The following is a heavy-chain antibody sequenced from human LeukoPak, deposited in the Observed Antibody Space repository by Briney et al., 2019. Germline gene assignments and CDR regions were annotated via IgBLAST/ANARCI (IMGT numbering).Heavy chain of an antibody. J-gene: IGHJ3*02. CDR2: IYHSGST. V-gene: IGHV4-4*02. Sequence: PSETLSLTCAVSGGSISSSNWRSWVRQPPGKGLEWIGEIYHSGSTNYNPSLKSRVTISVDKSKNQFSLKLSSVTAADTAVYYCASGGSGSADAFDIWGQGTMVTVSS. CDR3: ASGGSGSADAFDI. D-gene: IGHD3-10*01. CDR1: GGSISSSNW.